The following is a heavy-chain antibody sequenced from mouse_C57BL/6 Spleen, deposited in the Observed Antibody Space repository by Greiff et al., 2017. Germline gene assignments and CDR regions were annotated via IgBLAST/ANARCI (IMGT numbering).Heavy chain of an antibody. CDR3: ARGAVVATWDFDY. Sequence: QVQLQQPGTELVQPGASVKLSCKASGYTFTSYWMYWVQQSPGKGLEWIGTINPSSGGTNYNEQFKSKAILTVDKSTSTAYMQLSSLTSKDSAIYYCARGAVVATWDFDYWGQGTTLTVSS. V-gene: IGHV1-53*01. J-gene: IGHJ2*01. CDR2: INPSSGGT. D-gene: IGHD1-1*01. CDR1: GYTFTSYW.